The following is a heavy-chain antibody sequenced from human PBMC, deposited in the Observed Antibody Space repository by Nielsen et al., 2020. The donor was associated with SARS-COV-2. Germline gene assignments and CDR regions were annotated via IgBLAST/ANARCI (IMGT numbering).Heavy chain of an antibody. D-gene: IGHD3-22*01. CDR1: GFTFSDYS. Sequence: GESLKISCTGSGFTFSDYSMNWVRQAPGKGLEWVASISGDSNYIFYSELVKGRFTVSRDNAKNTLYLQMNSLTADDTAVYYCVRVWDDGYYYDTGPFDSWGQGTLVTVSS. CDR2: ISGDSNYI. J-gene: IGHJ4*02. CDR3: VRVWDDGYYYDTGPFDS. V-gene: IGHV3-21*01.